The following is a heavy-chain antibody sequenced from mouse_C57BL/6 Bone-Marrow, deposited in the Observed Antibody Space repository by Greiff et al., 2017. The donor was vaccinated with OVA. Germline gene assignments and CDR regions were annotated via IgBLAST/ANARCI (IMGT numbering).Heavy chain of an antibody. CDR1: GYAFSSSW. CDR3: ARRYYCNLPAWFAY. D-gene: IGHD2-1*01. J-gene: IGHJ3*01. V-gene: IGHV1-82*01. Sequence: QVQLQQSGPELVKPGASVKISCKASGYAFSSSWMNWVKQRPGKGLEWIGRIYPGDGDTNYTGKFKGKATLTADKSSSTAYMQLSSLTSEDSAVYVCARRYYCNLPAWFAYWGQGTLVTVSA. CDR2: IYPGDGDT.